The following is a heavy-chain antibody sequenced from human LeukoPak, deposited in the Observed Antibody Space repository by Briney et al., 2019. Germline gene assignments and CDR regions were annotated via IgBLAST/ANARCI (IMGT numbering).Heavy chain of an antibody. V-gene: IGHV3-30-3*01. CDR2: ISYYGSNK. Sequence: GGSLRLSCAASGFTFSDYAIHWVRQAPGKGLEWVAGISYYGSNKYYADPVKGRFTITRDNSKNTLYLQMNSLRAEDTALYNCARAVGTVFFDYWGQGTLVTVSS. J-gene: IGHJ4*02. CDR3: ARAVGTVFFDY. CDR1: GFTFSDYA. D-gene: IGHD4-11*01.